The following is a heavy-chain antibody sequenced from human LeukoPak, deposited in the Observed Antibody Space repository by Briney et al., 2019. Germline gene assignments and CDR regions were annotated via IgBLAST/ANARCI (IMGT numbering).Heavy chain of an antibody. J-gene: IGHJ4*02. CDR1: GYTFTSYY. CDR3: ASFGRGY. Sequence: ASVKVCCKASGYTFTSYYMDWVRQAPGQGLGWMGIINPSGGSTSDAQKFQGRGTMTKDMSTSTVYMELSSLRSEDTAVYYCASFGRGYWGQGTLVTVSS. V-gene: IGHV1-46*01. CDR2: INPSGGST. D-gene: IGHD3-10*01.